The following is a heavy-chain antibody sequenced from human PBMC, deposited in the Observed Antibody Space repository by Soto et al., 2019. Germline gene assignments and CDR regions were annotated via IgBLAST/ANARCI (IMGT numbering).Heavy chain of an antibody. CDR3: ARGDPLLWFGEKVYYGMDV. D-gene: IGHD3-10*01. Sequence: QVQLQESGPGLVKPSETLSLTCTVSGGSISSYYWSWIRQPPGKGLEWIGYIYYSGSTNYNPSLKSRVTISVDTSKNQFPLKLSSVTAAGTAVYYCARGDPLLWFGEKVYYGMDVWGQGTTVTVSS. J-gene: IGHJ6*02. CDR1: GGSISSYY. V-gene: IGHV4-59*01. CDR2: IYYSGST.